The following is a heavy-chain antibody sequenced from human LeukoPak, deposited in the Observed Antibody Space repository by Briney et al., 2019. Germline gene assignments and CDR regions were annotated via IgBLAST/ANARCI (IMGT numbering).Heavy chain of an antibody. D-gene: IGHD1-26*01. CDR3: ARDKIVGPTTLDY. J-gene: IGHJ4*02. CDR2: IKQDGSEI. V-gene: IGHV3-7*01. Sequence: GRSLRLSCAASGFTFSSYGMHWARQTPDKGLEWVATIKQDGSEIYYVDSVKGRFTISRDNAENSLYLQMNSLRADDTAVYYCARDKIVGPTTLDYWGQGTLVTVSS. CDR1: GFTFSSYG.